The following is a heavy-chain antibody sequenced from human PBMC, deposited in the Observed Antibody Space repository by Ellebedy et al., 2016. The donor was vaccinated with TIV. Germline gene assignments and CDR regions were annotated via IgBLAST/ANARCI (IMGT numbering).Heavy chain of an antibody. Sequence: GESLKISXAASGFTFSSYARTWVGQAPGQGLEWVGVISYNGRFTYYADSVKGRFTISRDNSKNTLYLQMNSLSTEDTAVYYCVGEVGARIFNHWGQGTLVTVSS. CDR3: VGEVGARIFNH. J-gene: IGHJ4*02. CDR2: ISYNGRFT. CDR1: GFTFSSYA. V-gene: IGHV3-30*04. D-gene: IGHD1-26*01.